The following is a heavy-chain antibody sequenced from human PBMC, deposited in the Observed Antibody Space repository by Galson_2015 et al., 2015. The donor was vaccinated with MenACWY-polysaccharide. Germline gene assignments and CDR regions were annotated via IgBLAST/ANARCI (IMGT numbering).Heavy chain of an antibody. CDR3: TTDYPIVGATTFNFQH. CDR1: GFTFSNAW. D-gene: IGHD1-26*01. CDR2: ITSKTDGGTT. J-gene: IGHJ1*01. V-gene: IGHV3-15*01. Sequence: SLRLSCAASGFTFSNAWMSWVRQAPGKGLEWVGRITSKTDGGTTDYAAPVKGRFTISRDDSKNTLYLQMNSLKTEDTAVYYCTTDYPIVGATTFNFQHWGQGTLVTVSS.